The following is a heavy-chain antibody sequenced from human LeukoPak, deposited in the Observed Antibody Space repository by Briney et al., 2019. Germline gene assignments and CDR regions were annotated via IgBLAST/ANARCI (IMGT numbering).Heavy chain of an antibody. J-gene: IGHJ6*03. CDR3: ARGSELLWFGEFRSYYYMDV. Sequence: SETLSLTCTVSGGSISSGSYYWSWIRQPAGKGLEWIGRIYTSGSTNYNPSLKSRVTISIDTSKNQFSLKLGSVTAADTAVYYCARGSELLWFGEFRSYYYMDVWGKGTTVTISS. CDR2: IYTSGST. CDR1: GGSISSGSYY. D-gene: IGHD3-10*01. V-gene: IGHV4-61*02.